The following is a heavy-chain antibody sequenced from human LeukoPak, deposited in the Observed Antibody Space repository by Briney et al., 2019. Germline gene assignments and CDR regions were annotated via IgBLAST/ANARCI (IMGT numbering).Heavy chain of an antibody. CDR1: GYTFTSYG. CDR3: ARATEKNYDSSGYHLFDF. V-gene: IGHV1-18*01. J-gene: IGHJ4*02. D-gene: IGHD3-22*01. Sequence: GAPVKVSCKASGYTFTSYGITWVRQAPGQGLEWMGWISAYNGNTNYAQKLQGRVTMTTDTSTSTAYMELRSLRSDDTAVYYCARATEKNYDSSGYHLFDFWGQGTLVTVSS. CDR2: ISAYNGNT.